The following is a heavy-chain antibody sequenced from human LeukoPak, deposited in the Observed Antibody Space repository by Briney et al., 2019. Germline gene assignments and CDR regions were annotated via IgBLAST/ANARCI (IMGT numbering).Heavy chain of an antibody. Sequence: SETLSLTCTVSGGSISSGGYYWSWIRQPPGKGPEWIGSIYYSGSTYCNPSLKSRVTISVDTSKNQFSLKLSSVTAADTAVYYCARGGRDNWKHYYYYYMDVWGKGTTVTVSS. J-gene: IGHJ6*03. V-gene: IGHV4-39*01. CDR1: GGSISSGGYY. CDR2: IYYSGST. D-gene: IGHD1-1*01. CDR3: ARGGRDNWKHYYYYYMDV.